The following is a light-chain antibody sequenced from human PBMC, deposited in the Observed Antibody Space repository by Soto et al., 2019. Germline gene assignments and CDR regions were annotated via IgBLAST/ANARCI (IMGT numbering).Light chain of an antibody. CDR2: GAS. CDR1: QSVSSSY. J-gene: IGKJ5*01. V-gene: IGKV3-20*01. CDR3: QQYGSSGT. Sequence: IVMTQSPATLSVSPGERATLSCRASQSVSSSYLAWYQQKPGQAPRLLIYGASTRATGIPDRFSGSGSGTDFTLTISRLEPEDFAVYYCQQYGSSGTFGQGTRLEI.